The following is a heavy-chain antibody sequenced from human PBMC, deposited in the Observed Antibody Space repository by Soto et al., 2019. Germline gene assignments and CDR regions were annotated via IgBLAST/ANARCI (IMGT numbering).Heavy chain of an antibody. CDR3: ARKLELRGSYYYYYDMDV. D-gene: IGHD1-7*01. J-gene: IGHJ6*02. CDR2: INPNSGGT. V-gene: IGHV1-2*02. CDR1: GSTFTDYY. Sequence: ASVTVSCKASGSTFTDYYMHWVRQAPGQGLEWMGWINPNSGGTNYAQKFQGRVTMTRDTSISTAYMELSRLRSDDTAVYYCARKLELRGSYYYYYDMDVWGQGTTVTVSS.